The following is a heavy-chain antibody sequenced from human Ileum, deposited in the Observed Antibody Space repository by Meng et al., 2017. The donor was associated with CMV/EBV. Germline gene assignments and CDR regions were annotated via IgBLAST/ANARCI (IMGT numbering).Heavy chain of an antibody. CDR3: AKYSRVCSATSCPRWFDP. CDR1: FTVRTNA. D-gene: IGHD2-2*01. V-gene: IGHV3-23*01. Sequence: FTVRTNAVTWVRQAPGKGLEWVPTIGGSGNHTFYADSVKGRFTISRDNSKNTVYLQMNSLGVDDTAVYYCAKYSRVCSATSCPRWFDPWGQGTLVTVSS. CDR2: IGGSGNHT. J-gene: IGHJ5*02.